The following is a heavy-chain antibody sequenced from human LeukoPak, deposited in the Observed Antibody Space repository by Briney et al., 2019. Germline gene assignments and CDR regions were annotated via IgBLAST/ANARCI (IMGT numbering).Heavy chain of an antibody. CDR3: ARDLTYGSGSYEPLFYFDY. J-gene: IGHJ4*02. V-gene: IGHV1-2*02. Sequence: ASVKVSCKASGYTFTGYYMHWVRQAPGQGLEWMGWINPNSGGTNYAQKFQGRVTMTRDTSLSTAYMELSRLRSDDTAVYYCARDLTYGSGSYEPLFYFDYWGQGTLVTVSS. CDR2: INPNSGGT. CDR1: GYTFTGYY. D-gene: IGHD3-10*01.